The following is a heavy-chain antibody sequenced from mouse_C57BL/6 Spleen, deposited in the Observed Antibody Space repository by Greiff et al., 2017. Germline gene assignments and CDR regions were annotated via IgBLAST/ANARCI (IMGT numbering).Heavy chain of an antibody. CDR1: GYSFTGYY. D-gene: IGHD2-1*01. J-gene: IGHJ3*01. V-gene: IGHV1-42*01. Sequence: EVQLQQSGPELVKPGASVKISCKASGYSFTGYYMNWVKQSPEKSLEWIGEINPSTGGTTYNQKFKAKATLTVDKSSSTAYMRLKSLTSEDSAVYYCAIYGNYVGFAYWGQGTLVTVSA. CDR2: INPSTGGT. CDR3: AIYGNYVGFAY.